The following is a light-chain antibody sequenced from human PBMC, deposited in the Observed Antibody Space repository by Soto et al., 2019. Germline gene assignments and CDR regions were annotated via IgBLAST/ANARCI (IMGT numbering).Light chain of an antibody. Sequence: EIVLTQSPGTLSLSPGERATLSCRASQSVSSSYLAWYQQKPGQAPRLLIYGASSRATVIPDRFSGSGSGTDFTLTISRLEPEDFAVYHCQQYGRSPYTFGQGTKLESK. J-gene: IGKJ2*01. CDR1: QSVSSSY. CDR3: QQYGRSPYT. V-gene: IGKV3-20*01. CDR2: GAS.